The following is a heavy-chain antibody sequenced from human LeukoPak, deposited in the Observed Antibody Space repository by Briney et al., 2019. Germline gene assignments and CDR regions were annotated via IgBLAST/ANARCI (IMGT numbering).Heavy chain of an antibody. J-gene: IGHJ4*02. V-gene: IGHV3-30*18. Sequence: GRSLRLSCAASGFTFSSYGMHWVRQAPGKGLEWVAVISYDGSNKYYADSVKGRSTISRDNSKNTLYLQMNSLRAEDTAVYYCAKGKATVTTLFGDYWGQGTLVTVSS. CDR1: GFTFSSYG. CDR3: AKGKATVTTLFGDY. D-gene: IGHD4-17*01. CDR2: ISYDGSNK.